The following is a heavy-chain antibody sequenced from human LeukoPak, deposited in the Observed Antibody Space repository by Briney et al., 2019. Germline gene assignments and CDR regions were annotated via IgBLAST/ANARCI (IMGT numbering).Heavy chain of an antibody. Sequence: GGSLRLSCAASGFTFDDYAMQWVRQAPGRGLEWVSLIVGDGGSTYYADSVKGRFTISRDNSKNSLFLQMNSLRTEDTALYYCAKDVGSGWYVFDYWGQGTLVTVSS. CDR1: GFTFDDYA. CDR3: AKDVGSGWYVFDY. V-gene: IGHV3-43*02. D-gene: IGHD6-19*01. J-gene: IGHJ4*02. CDR2: IVGDGGST.